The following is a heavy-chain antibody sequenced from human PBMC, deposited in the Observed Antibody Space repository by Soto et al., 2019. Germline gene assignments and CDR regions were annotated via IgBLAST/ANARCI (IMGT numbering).Heavy chain of an antibody. CDR3: VREQKYYRVNGNWFDS. D-gene: IGHD1-26*01. Sequence: ASVKVSCKASGYTSADFGISWVRQAPVQGLEWMGWVSGNNGASNPAPKVQGRITMTLDTSTGVSYMTLRSLRSDDTAIYYCVREQKYYRVNGNWFDSWGQGTLVTVSS. J-gene: IGHJ5*01. CDR2: VSGNNGAS. V-gene: IGHV1-18*04. CDR1: GYTSADFG.